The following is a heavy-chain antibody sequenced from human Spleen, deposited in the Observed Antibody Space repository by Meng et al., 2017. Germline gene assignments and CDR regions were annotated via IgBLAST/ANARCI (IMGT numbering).Heavy chain of an antibody. CDR2: ITPDSGNT. J-gene: IGHJ5*02. CDR3: ARDFTSGSSGDP. CDR1: GYTFTSSA. D-gene: IGHD6-19*01. V-gene: IGHV1-3*01. Sequence: QVQLVQSGAEVKKPGASAKIPCKAFGYTFTSSAIHWLRQAPGQSLEWMGWITPDSGNTKYSENFQDRVSITRDTSASTAYMELSTLRSEDTAVYYCARDFTSGSSGDPWGQGTLVTVSS.